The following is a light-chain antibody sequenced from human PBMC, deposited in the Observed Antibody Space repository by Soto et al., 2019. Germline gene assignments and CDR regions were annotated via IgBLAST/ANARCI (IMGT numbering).Light chain of an antibody. J-gene: IGKJ1*01. Sequence: DIQMTQSPSTLSASVGDGVTITCRASRSISSWLAWYQQKPGKAPKLLIYKASSLESGVPSRFSGSGSGTEFTLTITSLQPDDFATYYCQQYNSYWTFGQGTKVEIK. CDR3: QQYNSYWT. CDR2: KAS. V-gene: IGKV1-5*03. CDR1: RSISSW.